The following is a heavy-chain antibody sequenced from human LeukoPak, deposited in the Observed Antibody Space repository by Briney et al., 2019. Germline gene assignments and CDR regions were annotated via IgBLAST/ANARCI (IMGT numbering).Heavy chain of an antibody. D-gene: IGHD3-10*01. Sequence: SETLSLTCTVSGGSISSGGYCWSWIRQHPGKGLEWIGYIYYSGSTYYNPSLKSRVTISVDTSKNQFSLKLSSVTAADTAVYYCARTNRPTYYYGSGSYYAGYYFDYWGQGTLVTVSS. J-gene: IGHJ4*02. CDR1: GGSISSGGYC. CDR2: IYYSGST. CDR3: ARTNRPTYYYGSGSYYAGYYFDY. V-gene: IGHV4-31*03.